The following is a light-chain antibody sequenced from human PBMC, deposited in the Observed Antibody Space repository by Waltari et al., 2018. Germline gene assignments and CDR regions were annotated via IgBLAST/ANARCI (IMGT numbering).Light chain of an antibody. CDR2: DDN. CDR3: QAYDEDNPWV. V-gene: IGLV6-57*04. J-gene: IGLJ3*02. Sequence: FVLTQPPSVSESPGKTITISCTRRSGSIASAHVQWYQQRPGSAPSTVIYDDNRRPSGVSDRFSGSIDSSSTAASLTIAGLKTEDEADYFCQAYDEDNPWVIGGGTRLTVL. CDR1: SGSIASAH.